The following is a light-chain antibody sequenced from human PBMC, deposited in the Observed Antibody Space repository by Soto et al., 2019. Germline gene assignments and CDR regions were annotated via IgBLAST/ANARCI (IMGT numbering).Light chain of an antibody. Sequence: QAVLTQPASGSGSPGQSITISCTGTSSDVGGYNYVSWYQQHPGKAPKLMIYDVSNRPSGVSNRFSGSKSGNTASLTISGLQAEDDADYYCSSYTSSSTYVFGTGTKLTVL. CDR1: SSDVGGYNY. V-gene: IGLV2-14*01. CDR2: DVS. J-gene: IGLJ1*01. CDR3: SSYTSSSTYV.